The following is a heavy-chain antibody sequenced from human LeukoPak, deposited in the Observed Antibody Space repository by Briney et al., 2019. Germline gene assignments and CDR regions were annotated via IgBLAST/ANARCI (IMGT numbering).Heavy chain of an antibody. J-gene: IGHJ3*02. CDR1: GFTFSSYS. Sequence: GGSLRLSCAASGFTFSSYSMNWVRQAPGKGLEWVSSISSSSSYIYYADSVKGRFTISRDNAKNSLYLQMNSLRAEDTAVYYCARDSLGIAADAFDIWGQGTMVTVSS. CDR3: ARDSLGIAADAFDI. D-gene: IGHD6-13*01. V-gene: IGHV3-21*01. CDR2: ISSSSSYI.